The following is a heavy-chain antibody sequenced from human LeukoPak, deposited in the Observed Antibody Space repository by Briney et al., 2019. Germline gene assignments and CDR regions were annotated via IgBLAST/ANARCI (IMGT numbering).Heavy chain of an antibody. CDR1: GFTFSTHW. V-gene: IGHV3-74*01. Sequence: GGSLRLSCAASGFTFSTHWMYWVRQAPGRELVWVSRISGDGSLTSYADSVKGRFTISRDNAKDTLYLQMTSPRVEDTAVYSCASLLTPYHGSGGGGMDVWGQGTTVTVSS. CDR3: ASLLTPYHGSGGGGMDV. D-gene: IGHD3-10*01. CDR2: ISGDGSLT. J-gene: IGHJ6*02.